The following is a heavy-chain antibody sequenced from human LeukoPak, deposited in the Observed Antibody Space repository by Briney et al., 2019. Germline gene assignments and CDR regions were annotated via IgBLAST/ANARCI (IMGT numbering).Heavy chain of an antibody. CDR1: GFTFSNAW. Sequence: GGSLRLSCAASGFTFSNAWMSWVRQAPGKGLEWVGRIKSKTDGGTTDYAAPVKGRFTNSRDDSKNTLYLQMNSLKTEDTAVYYCTTTSVAGTMGYWGQGTLVTVSS. CDR2: IKSKTDGGTT. V-gene: IGHV3-15*01. J-gene: IGHJ4*02. CDR3: TTTSVAGTMGY. D-gene: IGHD6-19*01.